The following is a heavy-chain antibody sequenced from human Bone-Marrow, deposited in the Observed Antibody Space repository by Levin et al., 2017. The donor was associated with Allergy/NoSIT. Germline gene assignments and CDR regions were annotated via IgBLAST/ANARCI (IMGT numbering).Heavy chain of an antibody. V-gene: IGHV1-18*01. CDR3: ARGSSRSLFASSGYWFDP. D-gene: IGHD3-22*01. CDR1: GYSFTSYG. Sequence: ASVKVSCKASGYSFTSYGISWVRQAPGQGLEWMGWISASNDDTNYAQKFKGRVVMTTDTSTSTAYMELWSLRSDDTAVYYCARGSSRSLFASSGYWFDPWGQGTLVTVSS. CDR2: ISASNDDT. J-gene: IGHJ5*02.